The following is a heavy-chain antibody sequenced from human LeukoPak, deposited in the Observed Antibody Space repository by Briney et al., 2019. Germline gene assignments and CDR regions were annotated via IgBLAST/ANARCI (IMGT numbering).Heavy chain of an antibody. V-gene: IGHV4-59*01. Sequence: PSETLSLTCTVSGGSISSYYWSWNRQPPGKGLEWIGYIYYSGSTNYNPSLKSRVTISVDTSKNQFSLKLSSVTAADTAVYYCARKSTSGDAFDIWGQGTMVTVSS. CDR3: ARKSTSGDAFDI. J-gene: IGHJ3*02. CDR1: GGSISSYY. D-gene: IGHD2-2*01. CDR2: IYYSGST.